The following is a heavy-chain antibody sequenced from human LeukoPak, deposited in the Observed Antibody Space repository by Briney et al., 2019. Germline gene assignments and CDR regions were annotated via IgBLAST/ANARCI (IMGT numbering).Heavy chain of an antibody. CDR3: ARVLMGIAYRGAFYY. V-gene: IGHV3-21*04. CDR2: ISSSSSYI. Sequence: GGSLRLSCAASGFTFSSYSMNWVRQAPGKGLEWVSSISSSSSYIYYADSVKGRFTISRDNAKNSLYLQMNSLRAEDTAVYYCARVLMGIAYRGAFYYWGQGTLVTVSS. J-gene: IGHJ4*02. D-gene: IGHD6-13*01. CDR1: GFTFSSYS.